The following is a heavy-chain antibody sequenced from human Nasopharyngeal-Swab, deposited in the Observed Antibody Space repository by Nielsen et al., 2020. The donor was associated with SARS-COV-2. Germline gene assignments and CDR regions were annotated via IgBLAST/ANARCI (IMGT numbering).Heavy chain of an antibody. CDR3: AREAREGGGFDI. V-gene: IGHV3-7*01. Sequence: VRQAPGKGLEWVANIKQGGSERNYVDSVKGRFTISRDSAKNSLYLQMNSLRAEDTAVYYCAREAREGGGFDIWGQGTMVTVSS. J-gene: IGHJ3*02. D-gene: IGHD3-16*01. CDR2: IKQGGSER.